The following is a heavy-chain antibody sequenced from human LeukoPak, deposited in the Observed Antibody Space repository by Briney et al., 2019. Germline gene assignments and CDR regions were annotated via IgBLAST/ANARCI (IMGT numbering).Heavy chain of an antibody. CDR3: ARGGGMGYNSWFDP. Sequence: GSLRLSCAASGFTFSSYWMSWVRQAPGKGLEWVANIKQDGSEKYYVDSVKGRFTISRDNAKNSLYLQMNSLRAEDTAVYYCARGGGMGYNSWFDPWGQGTLVTVSS. D-gene: IGHD3-16*01. V-gene: IGHV3-7*01. J-gene: IGHJ5*02. CDR2: IKQDGSEK. CDR1: GFTFSSYW.